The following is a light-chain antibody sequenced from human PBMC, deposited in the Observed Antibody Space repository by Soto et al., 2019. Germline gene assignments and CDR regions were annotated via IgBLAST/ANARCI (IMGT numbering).Light chain of an antibody. V-gene: IGLV2-8*01. J-gene: IGLJ3*02. Sequence: QSALTQPPSASGFPGQSVTISCTGTGSDVGNYNYVSWYRQLPGKAPKLLIYEVTKRPSGVPDRFSGSKSGNTASLTVSGLQAEDEADYYCSLYAGNNNLLFGGGTQLTVL. CDR3: SLYAGNNNLL. CDR1: GSDVGNYNY. CDR2: EVT.